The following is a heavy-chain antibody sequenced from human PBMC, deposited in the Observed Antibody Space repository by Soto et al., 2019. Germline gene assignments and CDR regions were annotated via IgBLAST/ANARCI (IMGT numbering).Heavy chain of an antibody. V-gene: IGHV4-38-2*02. D-gene: IGHD3-10*01. CDR2: IYHSGST. CDR3: ARDSANYYGSGSYESWFDP. J-gene: IGHJ5*02. CDR1: GYSISSGYY. Sequence: PSETLSLTCAVSGYSISSGYYWGWIRQPPGKGLEWIGSIYHSGSTYYNPSLKSRVTISVDTSKNQFSLKLSSVTAADTAVYYCARDSANYYGSGSYESWFDPWGQGTLVTVS.